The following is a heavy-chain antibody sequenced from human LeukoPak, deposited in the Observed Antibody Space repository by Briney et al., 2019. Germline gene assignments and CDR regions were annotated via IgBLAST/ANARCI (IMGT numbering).Heavy chain of an antibody. Sequence: PSETLSLTCTVSGGSINSTSNYWGWIRQPPGKGLEWIGSIYYSGSTSYNPSHKSRVTISVDTSKNQFSLKLSSVTAADTAVYFCAGDYGDYYFDYWGQGTLVTVSS. J-gene: IGHJ4*02. CDR1: GGSINSTSNY. CDR2: IYYSGST. CDR3: AGDYGDYYFDY. D-gene: IGHD4-17*01. V-gene: IGHV4-39*07.